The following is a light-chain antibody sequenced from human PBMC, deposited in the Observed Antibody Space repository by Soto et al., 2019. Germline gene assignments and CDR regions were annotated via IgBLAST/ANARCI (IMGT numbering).Light chain of an antibody. CDR3: SSYAGSNTFI. J-gene: IGLJ2*01. V-gene: IGLV2-8*01. CDR2: EVS. Sequence: QSALTQPPSASGSPGQSVTISCTGTSSDVGRYNYVSWYQQYPGKAPKLMIYEVSKGPSGVPDRFSGSKSGNTASLTVSGLQAEDEADYYCSSYAGSNTFIFGGGTKVTVL. CDR1: SSDVGRYNY.